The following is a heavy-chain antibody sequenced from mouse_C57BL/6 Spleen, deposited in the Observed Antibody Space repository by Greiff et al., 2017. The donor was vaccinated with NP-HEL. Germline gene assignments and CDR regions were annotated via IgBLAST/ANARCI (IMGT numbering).Heavy chain of an antibody. D-gene: IGHD1-1*01. CDR1: GFSLTSYA. Sequence: VKLMESGPGLVAPSQSLSITCTVSGFSLTSYAISWVRQPPGKGLEWLGVIWTGGGTNYNSALKSRLSISKDNPKSQVFLKMNSLQTDDTARYYCARNDGYGSSSGFAYWGQGTLVTVSA. V-gene: IGHV2-9-1*01. CDR3: ARNDGYGSSSGFAY. J-gene: IGHJ3*01. CDR2: IWTGGGT.